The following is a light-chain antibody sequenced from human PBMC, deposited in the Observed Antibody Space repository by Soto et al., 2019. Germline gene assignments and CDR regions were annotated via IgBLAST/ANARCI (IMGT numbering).Light chain of an antibody. CDR3: SSFTSSDALL. V-gene: IGLV2-14*03. CDR2: DVN. CDR1: SSDIATSDY. J-gene: IGLJ2*01. Sequence: SALTQPASVSGSPGQSITISCTGTSSDIATSDYVSWFQHHPGEAPKIILYDVNNRPSGVSDRFSGSKSGNTASLTISGLQAEDEADYYCSSFTSSDALLFGGGTKLTVL.